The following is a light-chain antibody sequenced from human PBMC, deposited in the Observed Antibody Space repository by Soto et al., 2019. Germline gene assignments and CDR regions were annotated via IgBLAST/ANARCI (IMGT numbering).Light chain of an antibody. CDR3: QQYNNWPPIT. J-gene: IGKJ5*01. V-gene: IGKV3-15*01. Sequence: EIVLTQSPGTLSLSPGETVTVSCSASQSVSNNYLAWYQQKPGQAPGLLIYGASTRATGIPARFSGSGSGTEFTLTISSLQSEDFAVYYCQQYNNWPPITFGQGTRLEIK. CDR2: GAS. CDR1: QSVSNN.